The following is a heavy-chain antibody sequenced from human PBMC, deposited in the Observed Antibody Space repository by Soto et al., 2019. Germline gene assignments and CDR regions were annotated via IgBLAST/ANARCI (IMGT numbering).Heavy chain of an antibody. CDR3: ARDRAVEKWFDP. J-gene: IGHJ5*02. CDR1: GFTFSSYG. V-gene: IGHV3-33*01. Sequence: QVQLVESGGGVVQPGRSLRLSCAASGFTFSSYGMHWVRQAPGKGLEWVAVIWYDGSNKYYADSVKGRFTISRDNSKKTLYLQMNSLRAEDTGVYYCARDRAVEKWFDPLGQGTLVTVSS. CDR2: IWYDGSNK. D-gene: IGHD6-19*01.